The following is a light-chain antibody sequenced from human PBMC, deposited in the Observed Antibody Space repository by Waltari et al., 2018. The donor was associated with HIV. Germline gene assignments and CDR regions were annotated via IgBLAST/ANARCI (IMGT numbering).Light chain of an antibody. CDR3: LQTYGSPLT. CDR1: QTINRD. J-gene: IGKJ3*01. CDR2: AAS. Sequence: DIQMTQSPSSLPASVGDRLTITCRASQTINRDLNWYQKKPGQAPTLLISAASTLESGVPSRFSGSVSGAEFTRSISSVQPEDFATYYCLQTYGSPLTFGPGTTLEVK. V-gene: IGKV1-39*01.